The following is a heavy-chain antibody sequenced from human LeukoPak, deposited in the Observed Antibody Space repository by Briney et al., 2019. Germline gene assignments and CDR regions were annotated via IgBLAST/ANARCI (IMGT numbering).Heavy chain of an antibody. D-gene: IGHD2-15*01. V-gene: IGHV3-21*04. CDR1: GFTFSSFS. CDR2: ISGSSSYM. J-gene: IGHJ4*02. Sequence: GGSLRLSCAASGFTFSSFSMNWVRQAPGKGLEWVSSISGSSSYMYYTDSAKGRFTISRDNAKNSLYLQMNSLRVEDTALYHCIKDTTPGGLDYWGPGALVTVSS. CDR3: IKDTTPGGLDY.